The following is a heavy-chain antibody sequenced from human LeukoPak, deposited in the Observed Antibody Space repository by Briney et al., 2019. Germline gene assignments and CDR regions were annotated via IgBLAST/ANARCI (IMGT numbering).Heavy chain of an antibody. D-gene: IGHD3-22*01. V-gene: IGHV3-7*01. J-gene: IGHJ4*02. CDR1: GFTFSSYW. CDR3: ARDLYRIVVVPHYFDY. Sequence: GGSLRLSCAASGFTFSSYWMSWVRQAPGKGLEWVANIKQDGSEKYYVDSVKGRFTISRDNAKNSLYLQMNSLRAEDTAVYYCARDLYRIVVVPHYFDYWAQGTLVTVSS. CDR2: IKQDGSEK.